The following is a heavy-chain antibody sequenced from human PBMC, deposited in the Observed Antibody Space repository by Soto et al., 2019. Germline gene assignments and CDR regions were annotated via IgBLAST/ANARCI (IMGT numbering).Heavy chain of an antibody. V-gene: IGHV4-39*01. CDR3: ARLPRTTVHGTGADY. CDR2: FFSAEKT. D-gene: IGHD4-17*01. J-gene: IGHJ4*02. Sequence: QLHLQESGPGLVKPSETLSRTCTGSGVSISSSGDYGGWIRQPPGKGLEWIGTFFSAEKTYYHPSLKTRLTISVDTSKNQFSLNLSSVTAADTAVYYCARLPRTTVHGTGADYWGQGTLVTVSS. CDR1: GVSISSSGDY.